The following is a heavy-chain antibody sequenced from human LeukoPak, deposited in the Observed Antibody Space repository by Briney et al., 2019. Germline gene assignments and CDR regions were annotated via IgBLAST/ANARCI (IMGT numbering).Heavy chain of an antibody. D-gene: IGHD1-26*01. J-gene: IGHJ3*02. CDR2: INPNSGGT. Sequence: ASVKVSCKASGYTFINSGISWVRQAPGQGLEWMGWINPNSGGTNYAQKFQGRVTMTRDTSISTAYMELSRLRSDDTAVYYCAREATIVGATNAFDIWGQGTMVTVSS. CDR3: AREATIVGATNAFDI. V-gene: IGHV1-2*02. CDR1: GYTFINSG.